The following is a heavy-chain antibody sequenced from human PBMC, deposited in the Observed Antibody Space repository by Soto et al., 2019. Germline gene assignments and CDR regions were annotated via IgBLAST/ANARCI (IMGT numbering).Heavy chain of an antibody. D-gene: IGHD3-3*01. CDR1: GFSLTTSGVG. V-gene: IGHV2-5*02. Sequence: QITLNESGPTQVKPRQTLTLTCTFSGFSLTTSGVGVGWIRQSPGKAPEWLALIYWDDDKRYSPSLKSRLTNTNDTPKNPVVLRLPDLVLAATATYYCPHRVLRTVFGVVTPPAFYFAFGGRGPPVAVSS. CDR2: IYWDDDK. CDR3: PHRVLRTVFGVVTPPAFYFAF. J-gene: IGHJ1*01.